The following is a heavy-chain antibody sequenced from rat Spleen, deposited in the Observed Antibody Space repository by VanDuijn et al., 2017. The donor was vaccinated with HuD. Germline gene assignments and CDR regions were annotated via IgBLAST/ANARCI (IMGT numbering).Heavy chain of an antibody. J-gene: IGHJ2*01. D-gene: IGHD1-11*01. CDR1: GFTFSYYY. V-gene: IGHV5-20*01. CDR3: ARDYGGYDYFDY. CDR2: ISHDGDST. Sequence: EVQLLESEGDLVQPGRSLKVSCAASGFTFSYYYMAWVRQGPTECLEWVATISHDGDSTYYRDSVKGRFTISRDNAKITLYLQMDSLRSEDTATYYCARDYGGYDYFDYWGQGVMVTVSS.